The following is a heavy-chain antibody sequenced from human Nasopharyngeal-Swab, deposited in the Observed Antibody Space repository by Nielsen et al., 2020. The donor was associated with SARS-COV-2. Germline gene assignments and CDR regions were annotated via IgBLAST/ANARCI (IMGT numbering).Heavy chain of an antibody. J-gene: IGHJ4*02. CDR3: ARDRRRPGVDSSGYYASIGY. CDR1: GFTFSSYA. Sequence: GEFLKISCAASGFTFSSYAMHWVRQAPGKGLEWVAVISYDGSNKYYADSVKGRFTISRDNSKNTLYLQMNSLRAEDTAVYYCARDRRRPGVDSSGYYASIGYWGQGTLVTVSS. V-gene: IGHV3-30-3*01. CDR2: ISYDGSNK. D-gene: IGHD3-22*01.